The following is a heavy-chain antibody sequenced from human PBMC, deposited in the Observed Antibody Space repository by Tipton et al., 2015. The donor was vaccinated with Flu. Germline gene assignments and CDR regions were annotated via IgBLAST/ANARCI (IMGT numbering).Heavy chain of an antibody. V-gene: IGHV4-59*02. CDR3: ARDLVQDYRDQYFGMDV. CDR1: GGSVSPYY. J-gene: IGHJ6*02. Sequence: TLSLTCTVSGGSVSPYYWNWVRQSPGKGLEWIGYIYYRGTTGYNPSLKSRVTISVDTSKNQVSLKLTSVTAADTAVYYCARDLVQDYRDQYFGMDVWRQGTTVTVSS. D-gene: IGHD4-11*01. CDR2: IYYRGTT.